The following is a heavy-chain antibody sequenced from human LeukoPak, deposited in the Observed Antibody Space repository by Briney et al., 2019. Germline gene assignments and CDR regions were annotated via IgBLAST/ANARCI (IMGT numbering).Heavy chain of an antibody. Sequence: PGGSLRLSXVASGFSFSNYWMTWVRQVPGKGLEWVANINQDGNKKNYVDSVKGRFTVSRDNAKNSLYLQVDNLRAEDTAIYYCARDHSPSMYGSVWYDAFDIWGLGTKVTVSS. CDR3: ARDHSPSMYGSVWYDAFDI. D-gene: IGHD6-19*01. V-gene: IGHV3-7*03. CDR2: INQDGNKK. CDR1: GFSFSNYW. J-gene: IGHJ3*02.